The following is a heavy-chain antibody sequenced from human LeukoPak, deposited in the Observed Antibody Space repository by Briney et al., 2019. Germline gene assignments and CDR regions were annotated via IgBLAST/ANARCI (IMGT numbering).Heavy chain of an antibody. CDR3: AKSSYYDTSGYYREYYFDY. Sequence: ASVKVSCKASGGTFSSYAISWVRQAPGQGLEWMGGIIPIFGTANYAQKFQGRVTITADESTSTAYMELNSLRAEDTAVYYCAKSSYYDTSGYYREYYFDYWGQGTLVTVSS. J-gene: IGHJ4*02. V-gene: IGHV1-69*13. D-gene: IGHD3-22*01. CDR2: IIPIFGTA. CDR1: GGTFSSYA.